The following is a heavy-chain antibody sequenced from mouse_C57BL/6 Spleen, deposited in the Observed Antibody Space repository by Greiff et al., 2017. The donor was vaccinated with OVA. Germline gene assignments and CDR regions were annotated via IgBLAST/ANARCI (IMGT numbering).Heavy chain of an antibody. CDR2: INPNNGGT. CDR1: GYTFTDYN. Sequence: DVQLQESGPELVKPGASVKIPCKASGYTFTDYNMDWVKQSPGQSLEWIGDINPNNGGTIYNQKFKGKATLTVAKSSSTAYMELRSLTSEDTAVYYCARHYGYDWYFDVWGTGTTVTVSS. V-gene: IGHV1-18*01. CDR3: ARHYGYDWYFDV. J-gene: IGHJ1*03. D-gene: IGHD2-2*01.